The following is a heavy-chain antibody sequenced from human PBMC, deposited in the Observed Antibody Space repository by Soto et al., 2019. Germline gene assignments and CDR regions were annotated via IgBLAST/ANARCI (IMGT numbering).Heavy chain of an antibody. CDR3: PNGGAGRGRHCYTPAFDKRGFDY. Sequence: GGSLRLSCSASGFTFSSYAMSWVRQAPGKGLEWVSAISGSGGSTYYADSVKGRFTISRDNSKNTLYLQMNSLRAEHTAVYYCPNGGAGRGRHCYTPAFDKRGFDYWRQGTLVTVS. CDR1: GFTFSSYA. V-gene: IGHV3-23*01. CDR2: ISGSGGST. J-gene: IGHJ4*02. D-gene: IGHD2-21*02.